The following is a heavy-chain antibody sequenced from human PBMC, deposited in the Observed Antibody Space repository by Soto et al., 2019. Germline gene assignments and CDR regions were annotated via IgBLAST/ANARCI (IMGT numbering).Heavy chain of an antibody. CDR1: GFSLTTNKVG. Sequence: QITLKESGPTLVKPTQTLTLTCTFSGFSLTTNKVGVGWIRQPPGKALEWLALIYWDDDKRYSPSLESRLTITKDTSKNQVVLTMTNMDPEDTATYYCAHTYPPAFDIWGQGTMVTVSS. D-gene: IGHD3-16*01. CDR3: AHTYPPAFDI. CDR2: IYWDDDK. V-gene: IGHV2-5*02. J-gene: IGHJ3*02.